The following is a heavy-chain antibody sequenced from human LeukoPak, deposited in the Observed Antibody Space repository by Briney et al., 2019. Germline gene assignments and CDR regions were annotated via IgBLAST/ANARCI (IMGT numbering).Heavy chain of an antibody. D-gene: IGHD2-2*01. Sequence: QPGRSLRLSCAASGFTFTKYGMHWVRQAPGKGLEWVAVISYDGSNKYYADSVKGRFTISRDNSKNTLYLQMNSLRAEDTAVYYCARGLGVPAAIFSDFGYWGQGTLVTVSS. V-gene: IGHV3-30*03. CDR3: ARGLGVPAAIFSDFGY. CDR2: ISYDGSNK. J-gene: IGHJ4*02. CDR1: GFTFTKYG.